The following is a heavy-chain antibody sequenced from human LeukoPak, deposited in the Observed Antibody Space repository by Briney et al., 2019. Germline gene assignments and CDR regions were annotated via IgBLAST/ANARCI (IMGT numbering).Heavy chain of an antibody. J-gene: IGHJ4*02. CDR1: GGSISSGDYY. V-gene: IGHV4-39*01. D-gene: IGHD6-13*01. Sequence: SETLSLTCTVSGGSISSGDYYWSWIRQPPGKGLEWIGSIYYSGSTYYNPSLKSRVTISVDTSKNQFSLKLSSVTAAGTAVYYCARRSSNWYYFDYWGQGTLVTVSS. CDR2: IYYSGST. CDR3: ARRSSNWYYFDY.